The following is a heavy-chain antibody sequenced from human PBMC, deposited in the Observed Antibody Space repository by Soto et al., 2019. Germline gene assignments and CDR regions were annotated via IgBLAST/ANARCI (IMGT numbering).Heavy chain of an antibody. CDR2: INVGNGRT. J-gene: IGHJ4*02. CDR3: ARAGYISSWENYFDF. D-gene: IGHD5-18*01. Sequence: QVQIVQSGAEVKKPGASVKVSCKTSGYTFTHFALHWVRQAPGQSLEWMGWINVGNGRTIYSQNFQGRVTITRDRSASTAFMELSSLRFEGTAVYYCARAGYISSWENYFDFWGQGTLVTVSS. CDR1: GYTFTHFA. V-gene: IGHV1-3*01.